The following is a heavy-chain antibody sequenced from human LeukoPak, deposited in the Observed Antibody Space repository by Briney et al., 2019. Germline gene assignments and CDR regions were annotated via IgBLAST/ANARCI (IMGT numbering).Heavy chain of an antibody. D-gene: IGHD1-1*01. V-gene: IGHV3-30*18. Sequence: GGSLRLSCAASGFTFSSYGMHWVRQAPGKGLEWVAVISYDGSNKYYADSVKGRFTISRDNSKNTLYLQMNSLRAEDTAVYYCAKLLGIPALESDAFHIWGQGTMVTVSS. CDR3: AKLLGIPALESDAFHI. CDR1: GFTFSSYG. J-gene: IGHJ3*02. CDR2: ISYDGSNK.